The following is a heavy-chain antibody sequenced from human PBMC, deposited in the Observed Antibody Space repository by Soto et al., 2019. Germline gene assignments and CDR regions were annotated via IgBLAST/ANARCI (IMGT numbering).Heavy chain of an antibody. J-gene: IGHJ4*02. V-gene: IGHV3-21*01. CDR2: ISSSSSYI. Sequence: EVQLVESGGGLVKPGGSLRLSCAASGFTFIAYSFNWVRQAPGKGLEWVSSISSSSSYIYYADSVKGRFTVSRDNAKNSLFLQMNSLRAEDTAVYYCATTTGDYWGQGTLVTVSS. CDR3: ATTTGDY. CDR1: GFTFIAYS. D-gene: IGHD5-12*01.